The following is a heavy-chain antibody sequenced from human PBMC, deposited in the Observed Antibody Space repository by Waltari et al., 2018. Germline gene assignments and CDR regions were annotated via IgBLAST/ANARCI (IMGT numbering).Heavy chain of an antibody. D-gene: IGHD3-22*01. V-gene: IGHV3-53*01. Sequence: EVQLVESGGGLIQPGGSLRLSCAASGFTVSSNYMSWVSQAPGKGLEWVSVIYSGGSTYYADSVKGRFTISRDNSKNTLYLQMNSLRAEDTAVYYCARVASSGYYYYFDYWGQGTLVTVSS. CDR2: IYSGGST. CDR3: ARVASSGYYYYFDY. CDR1: GFTVSSNY. J-gene: IGHJ4*02.